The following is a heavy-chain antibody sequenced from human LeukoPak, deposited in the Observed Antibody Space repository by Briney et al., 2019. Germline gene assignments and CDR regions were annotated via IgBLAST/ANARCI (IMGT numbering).Heavy chain of an antibody. CDR1: GFTFSSYW. Sequence: QPGGSLRLSCAASGFTFSSYWMHWVRQAPGKGLVWVSRINSDGSTITYADSVKGRFIISRDNSKNTLYLQMNSLRAEDTAVYYCARDNHYYGSGSYDYWGQGTLVTVSS. D-gene: IGHD3-10*01. J-gene: IGHJ4*02. V-gene: IGHV3-74*01. CDR3: ARDNHYYGSGSYDY. CDR2: INSDGSTI.